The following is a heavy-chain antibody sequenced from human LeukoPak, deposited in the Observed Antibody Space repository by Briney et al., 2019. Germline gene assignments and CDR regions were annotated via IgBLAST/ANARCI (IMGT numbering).Heavy chain of an antibody. CDR2: ISGSGGST. J-gene: IGHJ6*03. V-gene: IGHV3-23*01. Sequence: GGSLTLSCAASGITLSNYGMSWVRQGPGKGLEWVSAISGSGGSTYYADSVKGRFTISRDNSKNTLYLQINSLRAEDTAVYYCAKVCPRHYYMDVWGKGTTVTVSS. CDR3: AKVCPRHYYMDV. CDR1: GITLSNYG.